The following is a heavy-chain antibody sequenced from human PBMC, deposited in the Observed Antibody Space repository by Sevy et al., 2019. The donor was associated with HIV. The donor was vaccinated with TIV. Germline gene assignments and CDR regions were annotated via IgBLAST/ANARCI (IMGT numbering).Heavy chain of an antibody. J-gene: IGHJ3*01. CDR2: IGTAGDT. CDR3: ARGGSDAFDF. V-gene: IGHV3-13*01. CDR1: GFNLRTYD. D-gene: IGHD3-10*01. Sequence: GGSLRLSCAASGFNLRTYDMHWVRQAPGKGLEWVSAIGTAGDTSYPASVKGRFTISRENARNSLHLQMNNLGVGDTAMYFCARGGSDAFDFWGRGAMLTVSS.